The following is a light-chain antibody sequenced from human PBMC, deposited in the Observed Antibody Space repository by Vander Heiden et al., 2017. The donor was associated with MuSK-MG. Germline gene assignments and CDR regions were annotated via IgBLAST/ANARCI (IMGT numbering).Light chain of an antibody. CDR3: AAWDDILSGHV. J-gene: IGLJ2*01. CDR2: RNN. CDR1: SSNIGSNY. V-gene: IGLV1-47*01. Sequence: QSVLTQPPSASGTPGQRVTISCSGSSSNIGSNYVYWYQQLPGTAPKLLIYRNNQRPSGVPDRFSGSKSGTSASLAISGLRSEDEADYYCAAWDDILSGHVFGGGTKLTVL.